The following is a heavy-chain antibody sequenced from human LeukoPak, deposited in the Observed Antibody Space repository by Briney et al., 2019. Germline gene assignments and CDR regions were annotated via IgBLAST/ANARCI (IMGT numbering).Heavy chain of an antibody. V-gene: IGHV3-23*01. D-gene: IGHD3-10*01. CDR3: XXXXGSGSYFLDY. CDR2: ISGSGGST. Sequence: VRXAPXXGLXXXSAISGSGGSTXCADSVMGRFNIDRXXXKXXLXLQMNRLRDEDTAEYYXXXXXGSGSYFLDYWGQGTLVTVSS. J-gene: IGHJ4*02.